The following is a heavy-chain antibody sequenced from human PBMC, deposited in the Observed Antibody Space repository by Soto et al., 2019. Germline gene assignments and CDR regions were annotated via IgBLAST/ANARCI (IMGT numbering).Heavy chain of an antibody. J-gene: IGHJ4*02. Sequence: GGSLRLSCAASGFTFSSYAMSWVRQAPGKGLEWVSAISGSGGSTYYADSVKGRFTISRDNSKNTLYLQMNSLRAEDTAVYDCAELAVYGSGSYYYFDYWGQGTLVTVSS. CDR3: AELAVYGSGSYYYFDY. CDR2: ISGSGGST. CDR1: GFTFSSYA. D-gene: IGHD3-10*01. V-gene: IGHV3-23*01.